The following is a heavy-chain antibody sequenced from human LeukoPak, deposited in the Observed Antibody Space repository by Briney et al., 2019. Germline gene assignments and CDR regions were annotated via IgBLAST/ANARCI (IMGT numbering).Heavy chain of an antibody. J-gene: IGHJ1*01. CDR3: ARLGTSNWNNQH. CDR2: IYPGDSDT. V-gene: IGHV5-51*01. Sequence: GASLKISCKGSGYSFPIYWIGWVRQMPGKGLEWMGIIYPGDSDTRYSPSFQGQVTISADKSTSTAYLQWSSLKASDTAMYYCARLGTSNWNNQHWGQGTLVTVSS. CDR1: GYSFPIYW. D-gene: IGHD1/OR15-1a*01.